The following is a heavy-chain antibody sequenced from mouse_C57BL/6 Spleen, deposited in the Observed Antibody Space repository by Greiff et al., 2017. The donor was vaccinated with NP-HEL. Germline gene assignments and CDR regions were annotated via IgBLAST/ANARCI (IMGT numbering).Heavy chain of an antibody. D-gene: IGHD3-2*02. CDR2: IYPGDGDT. J-gene: IGHJ3*01. CDR1: GYAFSSSW. Sequence: QVQLQQSGPELVKPGASVKISCKASGYAFSSSWMNWVKQRPGKGLEWIGRIYPGDGDTNYNGKFKGKATLTADKSSSTAYMQLSSLTSEDSAVYLCAREDSSGYAWFAYWGQGALVTVSA. V-gene: IGHV1-82*01. CDR3: AREDSSGYAWFAY.